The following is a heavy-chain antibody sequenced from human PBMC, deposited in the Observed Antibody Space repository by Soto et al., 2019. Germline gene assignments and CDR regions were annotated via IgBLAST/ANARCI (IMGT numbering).Heavy chain of an antibody. CDR2: FFYTGST. CDR3: AGGTDGKKVAY. CDR1: GGSVTSEHYY. Sequence: QVQLQESGPGLVKSSETLSLTCTVSGGSVTSEHYYWNWIRQPPGKGLEWIGYFFYTGSTNYNPSLESRLTTSVDVSKNHFSLRLNSVTAADTAVYYCAGGTDGKKVAYWGQGALVTVSS. D-gene: IGHD5-12*01. V-gene: IGHV4-61*03. J-gene: IGHJ4*02.